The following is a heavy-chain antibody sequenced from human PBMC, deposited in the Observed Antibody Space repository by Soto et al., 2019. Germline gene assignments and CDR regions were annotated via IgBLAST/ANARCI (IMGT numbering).Heavy chain of an antibody. CDR3: ARSNIAAADYYYYMDV. D-gene: IGHD6-13*01. V-gene: IGHV5-51*01. CDR1: GYSFTSYW. J-gene: IGHJ6*03. CDR2: IYPGDSDT. Sequence: PGESLKISCKGSGYSFTSYWIGWVRQMPGKGLEWMGIIYPGDSDTRYSPSFQGQVTISADKSISTAYLQWSSLKASDTAMYYCARSNIAAADYYYYMDVWGKGTTVTVSS.